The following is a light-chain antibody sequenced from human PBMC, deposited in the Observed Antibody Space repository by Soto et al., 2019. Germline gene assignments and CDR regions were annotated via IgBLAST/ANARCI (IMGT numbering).Light chain of an antibody. CDR3: ISYTSSTPYVV. V-gene: IGLV2-14*01. CDR1: SSDVGGYNY. Sequence: QSALTQPASVSGSPGQSITISCTGTSSDVGGYNYVSWYQQHPGKAPKLMIYEVSNRPSGVSNRFSGSKSGNTASLTISGLQAEDDADYYCISYTSSTPYVVFGGGTKLTVL. J-gene: IGLJ2*01. CDR2: EVS.